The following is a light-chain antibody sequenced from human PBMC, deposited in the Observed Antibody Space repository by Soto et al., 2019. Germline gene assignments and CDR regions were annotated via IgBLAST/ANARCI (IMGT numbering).Light chain of an antibody. CDR3: SSYTSSSTRV. J-gene: IGLJ2*01. Sequence: QSVLTQPASVSGSPGQSITISCTGTSSDVGGYTYVSWYQQHPDKAPKLMIYDVTNRPAGVSNRFSGSKSGNTASLTISGLQAEDEADYYCSSYTSSSTRVFGGGTKLTVL. V-gene: IGLV2-14*01. CDR2: DVT. CDR1: SSDVGGYTY.